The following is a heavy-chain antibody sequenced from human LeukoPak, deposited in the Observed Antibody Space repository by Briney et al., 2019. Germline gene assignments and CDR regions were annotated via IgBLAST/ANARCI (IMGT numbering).Heavy chain of an antibody. CDR2: VNQGGTEK. CDR3: ATSAGNVLTGQDRYFDY. CDR1: GFTFSSQW. V-gene: IGHV3-7*01. J-gene: IGHJ4*02. D-gene: IGHD3-9*01. Sequence: GGSLRLACAASGFTFSSQWMSWVRQAPGKGLEWVANVNQGGTEKYYVDSVKGRFTISRDNAENSLYLQMNSLRGEDTAVYYCATSAGNVLTGQDRYFDYWGQGTLVTVSS.